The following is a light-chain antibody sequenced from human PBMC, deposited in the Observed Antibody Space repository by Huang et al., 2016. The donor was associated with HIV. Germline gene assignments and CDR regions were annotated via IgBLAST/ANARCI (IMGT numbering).Light chain of an antibody. CDR1: QTILHDSDLSTY. CDR2: CAS. V-gene: IGKV4-1*01. Sequence: DIVMTQSPDSLAVSLGERAPINCKSSQTILHDSDLSTYLAWYQQKPGRPPKLLIHCASIRKSGVPDRFIGSGSGTDFTLTISSLQAEDVAVYYCQQYYSSPFTFGPGTNVDI. CDR3: QQYYSSPFT. J-gene: IGKJ3*01.